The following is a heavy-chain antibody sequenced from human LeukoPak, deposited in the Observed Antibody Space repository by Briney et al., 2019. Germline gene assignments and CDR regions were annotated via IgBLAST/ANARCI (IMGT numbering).Heavy chain of an antibody. D-gene: IGHD4-17*01. CDR3: ARVDVDYGDYVYYYYGMDA. CDR2: ISAYNGNT. J-gene: IGHJ6*02. V-gene: IGHV1-18*04. CDR1: GYTFTSYY. Sequence: ASVKVSCKASGYTFTSYYMHWVRQAPGQGLEWMGWISAYNGNTNYAQKLQGRVTMTTDTSTSTAYMELRSLRSDDTAVYYCARVDVDYGDYVYYYYGMDAWGQGTTVTVSS.